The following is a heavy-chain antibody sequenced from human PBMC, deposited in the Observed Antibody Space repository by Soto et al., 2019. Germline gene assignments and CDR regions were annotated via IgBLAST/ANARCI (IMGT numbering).Heavy chain of an antibody. CDR2: ISGSGGST. CDR1: GFTFRNYA. CDR3: AQDGEVGFWEWLLSH. J-gene: IGHJ4*02. V-gene: IGHV3-23*01. Sequence: EVQLLESGGGLVQPGGSLRLSCAASGFTFRNYAMTWVRQAPGKGLEWVSIISGSGGSTYYIDSVKGRFTISRDNSKNMVYLQMNSLRGEDTAVYYCAQDGEVGFWEWLLSHWGQGTLVTVSS. D-gene: IGHD3-3*02.